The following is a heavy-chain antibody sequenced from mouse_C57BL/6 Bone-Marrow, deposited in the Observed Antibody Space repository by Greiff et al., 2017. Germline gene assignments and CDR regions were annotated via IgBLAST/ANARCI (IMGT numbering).Heavy chain of an antibody. V-gene: IGHV1-82*01. J-gene: IGHJ1*03. Sequence: QVQLKQSGPELVKPGASVKISCKASGYAFSSSWMNWVKQRPGKGLEWIGRIYPGDGDTNYNGKFKGKATLTADKSSSTAYMQLSSLTSEDSAVYFCARRSHYYGSSYPDWYFDVWGTGTTVTVSS. CDR2: IYPGDGDT. CDR3: ARRSHYYGSSYPDWYFDV. D-gene: IGHD1-1*01. CDR1: GYAFSSSW.